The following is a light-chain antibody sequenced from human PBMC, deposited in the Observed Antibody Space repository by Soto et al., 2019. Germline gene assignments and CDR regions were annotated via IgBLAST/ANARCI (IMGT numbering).Light chain of an antibody. J-gene: IGLJ3*02. CDR3: TSYAGSDIWV. V-gene: IGLV2-8*01. CDR2: EVS. CDR1: SSDVGGYNY. Sequence: QSVLTQPPSASGSPGQSVTISCTGTSSDVGGYNYVSWYQQYPGKAPKLMIYEVSKRPSGVPDRFSGSKSGKTASLAVSGLQAEDEAVYYCTSYAGSDIWVFGGGTKVTVL.